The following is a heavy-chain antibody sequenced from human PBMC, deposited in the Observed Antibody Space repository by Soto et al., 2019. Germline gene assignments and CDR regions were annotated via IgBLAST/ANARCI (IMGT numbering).Heavy chain of an antibody. Sequence: SETLSLTCTVSGGSMSSGGYYWSWIRQHPGKGLEWIGYIYYSGSTYYNPSLKSRVTISVDTSKNQFSLKLSSVTAADTAVYYCARVRTEYYYYGMDVWGPGTTVTVSS. CDR2: IYYSGST. J-gene: IGHJ6*02. CDR3: ARVRTEYYYYGMDV. CDR1: GGSMSSGGYY. V-gene: IGHV4-31*03.